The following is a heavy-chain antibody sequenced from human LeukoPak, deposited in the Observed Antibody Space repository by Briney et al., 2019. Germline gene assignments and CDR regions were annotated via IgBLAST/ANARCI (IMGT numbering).Heavy chain of an antibody. D-gene: IGHD3-22*01. Sequence: GASLRLSCTASGFTFSSYAMTWVRQAPGKGLECVSTTTSSGDGTYYADSVKGRFTISRDNPKNTLYLQMNSLRAEDTAVYYCAKDYDSSGYDFPFDYWGQGTLVTVSS. CDR2: TTSSGDGT. J-gene: IGHJ4*02. CDR3: AKDYDSSGYDFPFDY. V-gene: IGHV3-23*01. CDR1: GFTFSSYA.